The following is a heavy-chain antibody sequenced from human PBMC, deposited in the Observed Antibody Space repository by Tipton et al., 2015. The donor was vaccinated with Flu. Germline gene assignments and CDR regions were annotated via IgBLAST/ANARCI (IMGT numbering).Heavy chain of an antibody. CDR1: GASISSTTYY. J-gene: IGHJ4*02. Sequence: TLSLTCDVSGASISSTTYYWGWIRQPPGKGLEWIGSIYKTGITDYNPSLKSRVTLSLDTSKNQFSLKVRSVNAADTAVYYCAPSTRYWTGGHFFGWWSRGTQVTVSS. V-gene: IGHV4-39*07. CDR3: APSTRYWTGGHFFGW. CDR2: IYKTGIT. D-gene: IGHD2-2*01.